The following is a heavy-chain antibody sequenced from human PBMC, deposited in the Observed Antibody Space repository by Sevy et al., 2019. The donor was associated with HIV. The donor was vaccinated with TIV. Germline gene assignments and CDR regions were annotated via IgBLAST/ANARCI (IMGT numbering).Heavy chain of an antibody. CDR1: GFTFSDYY. V-gene: IGHV3-11*04. D-gene: IGHD1-1*01. J-gene: IGHJ6*03. CDR2: ISSNGESI. CDR3: AKDRKDVYNLYRYYEYMDV. Sequence: GGSLRLSCAAYGFTFSDYYMSWIRQAPGKGLEWVSDISSNGESIHYADSVKGRFTISRDNAKNSLFLQMNSLRAEDTAMYYCAKDRKDVYNLYRYYEYMDVWGAGTTVTVSS.